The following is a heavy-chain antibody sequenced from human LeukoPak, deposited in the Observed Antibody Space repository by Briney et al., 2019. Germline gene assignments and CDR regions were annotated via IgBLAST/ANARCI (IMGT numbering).Heavy chain of an antibody. CDR3: ARDSGARLFDY. CDR1: GYTFTSYY. CDR2: INPSGGST. J-gene: IGHJ4*02. V-gene: IGHV1-46*01. Sequence: GASVKVSCKASGYTFTSYYMHWVRRAPGQGLEWMGIINPSGGSTSYAQKFQGRVTMTRDMSTSTVYMELSSLRSEDTAVYYCARDSGARLFDYWGQGTLVTVSS. D-gene: IGHD6-6*01.